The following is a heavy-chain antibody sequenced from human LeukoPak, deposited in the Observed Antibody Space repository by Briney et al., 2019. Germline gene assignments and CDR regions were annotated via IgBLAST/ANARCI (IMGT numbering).Heavy chain of an antibody. CDR3: ARDRIAVAGRAFDY. Sequence: SETLSLTCTVSGGSISSYYWSWIRQPAGKGLEWIGRIYTSGSTNYNPSLKSRVTMSVDTSKNQFSLKLSSVTAADTAVYYCARDRIAVAGRAFDYWGQGTLVTVSS. V-gene: IGHV4-4*07. CDR2: IYTSGST. CDR1: GGSISSYY. D-gene: IGHD6-19*01. J-gene: IGHJ4*02.